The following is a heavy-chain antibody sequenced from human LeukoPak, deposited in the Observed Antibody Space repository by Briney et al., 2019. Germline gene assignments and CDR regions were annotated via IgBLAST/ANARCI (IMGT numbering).Heavy chain of an antibody. CDR2: INHSGST. V-gene: IGHV4-34*01. D-gene: IGHD1-1*01. J-gene: IGHJ4*02. CDR3: ARGRFRVQNPETREFDY. Sequence: SETLSLTCAVYGGSFSGYYWSWIRQPPGKGLEWIGEINHSGSTNYNPSLKSRVTISVDTSKNQFSLKLSSVTAADTAVYYCARGRFRVQNPETREFDYWGQGTLVTVSS. CDR1: GGSFSGYY.